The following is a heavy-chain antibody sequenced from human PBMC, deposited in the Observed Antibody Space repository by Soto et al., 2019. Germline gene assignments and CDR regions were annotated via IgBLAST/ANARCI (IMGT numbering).Heavy chain of an antibody. CDR3: AKDVTFRAATVQIDY. D-gene: IGHD2-15*01. V-gene: IGHV3-48*03. J-gene: IGHJ4*02. Sequence: GGSLRLSCAASGFTFSNYERNWVRQAPGKGLEWVSYISSSGSTIYYADSVKGRFTISRDNSKNTLYLQMNSLRAEDTAVYYCAKDVTFRAATVQIDYWGQGTLVTVS. CDR2: ISSSGSTI. CDR1: GFTFSNYE.